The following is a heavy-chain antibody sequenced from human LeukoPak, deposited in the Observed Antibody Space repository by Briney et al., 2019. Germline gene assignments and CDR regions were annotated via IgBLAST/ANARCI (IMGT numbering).Heavy chain of an antibody. Sequence: ASVKVSCKASGYTFTSCDINWVRQATGQWLELMGWRNPNSGNTGYAQTFQGRVTMTRNTSISTAYMELSSLRSEDTAVYYCARRPSIVGAKRNWFDPWGQGTLVTVSS. V-gene: IGHV1-8*01. CDR2: RNPNSGNT. J-gene: IGHJ5*02. CDR3: ARRPSIVGAKRNWFDP. D-gene: IGHD1-26*01. CDR1: GYTFTSCD.